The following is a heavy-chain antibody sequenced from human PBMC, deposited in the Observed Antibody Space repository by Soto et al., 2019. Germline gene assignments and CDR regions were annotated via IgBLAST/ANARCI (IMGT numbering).Heavy chain of an antibody. V-gene: IGHV3-30-3*01. CDR2: ISYDGSNK. CDR3: AATYSSGPSGEEYFQH. D-gene: IGHD6-19*01. J-gene: IGHJ1*01. Sequence: QVRLVESGGGVVQPGRSLRLSCAASGFTFSSYAMHWVRKAPGKGLDWLAIISYDGSNKYYADSVKGRFTISRDNSKNTLSLQMNSLRTEDTAVYYCAATYSSGPSGEEYFQHWGRGTLVTVSS. CDR1: GFTFSSYA.